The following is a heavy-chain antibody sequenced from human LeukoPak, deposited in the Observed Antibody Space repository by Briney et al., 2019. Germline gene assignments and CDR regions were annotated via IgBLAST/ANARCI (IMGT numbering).Heavy chain of an antibody. J-gene: IGHJ4*02. Sequence: ASVKVSCKTSVYTFTGSYVHWVRQAPAQGLEWMGYINPNSGSTNYAQSFRGRVTMTRDTSITTAHLVLSGLTSDDTALYFCTREPVYSGGWGALDYWGQGTLVTVSS. CDR1: VYTFTGSY. CDR2: INPNSGST. CDR3: TREPVYSGGWGALDY. D-gene: IGHD6-19*01. V-gene: IGHV1-2*02.